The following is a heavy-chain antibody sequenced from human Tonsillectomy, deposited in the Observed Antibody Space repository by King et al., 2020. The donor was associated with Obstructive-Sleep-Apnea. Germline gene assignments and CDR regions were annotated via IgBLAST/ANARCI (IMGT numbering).Heavy chain of an antibody. Sequence: EQLGQSGGGLVKPGEALRLSCAPSGFTFSDYYMNWIRQAPGKGLEWVSYISSSGNTRHYADSVKGRVNIARDNAKNSLYLQMNSGRAEETAVYYCARDFSGYDSGWHYFDYWGQGTLVTVSS. J-gene: IGHJ4*02. CDR1: GFTFSDYY. CDR3: ARDFSGYDSGWHYFDY. D-gene: IGHD6-19*01. CDR2: ISSSGNTR. V-gene: IGHV3-11*01.